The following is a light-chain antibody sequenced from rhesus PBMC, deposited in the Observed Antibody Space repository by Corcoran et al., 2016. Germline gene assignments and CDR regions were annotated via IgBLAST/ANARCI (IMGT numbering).Light chain of an antibody. CDR3: LQYNSDPCV. Sequence: DIQMTQSPTSLSASVGDRVTITCRASQGVSTYLNWYQQKPGKAPKRLIYAASRLESGVPSRFSGQGSWTDFTLTFSSLQPADFATYYCLQYNSDPCVFGQGTKVGIK. CDR2: AAS. CDR1: QGVSTY. J-gene: IGKJ2*01. V-gene: IGKV1-43*02.